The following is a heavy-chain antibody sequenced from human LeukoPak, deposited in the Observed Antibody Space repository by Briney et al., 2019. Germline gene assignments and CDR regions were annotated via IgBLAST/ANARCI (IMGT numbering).Heavy chain of an antibody. CDR2: IYHSGST. D-gene: IGHD4-23*01. V-gene: IGHV4-4*02. J-gene: IGHJ3*02. Sequence: PSETLSLTCAVSGGSISSSNWWSWVRQPPGQGLEWIGEIYHSGSTNYNPSLKSRVTISVDKSKNQFSLKLSSVTAADTAVYYCARVRLPLYGGNPRAADAFDIWGQGTMVTVSS. CDR3: ARVRLPLYGGNPRAADAFDI. CDR1: GGSISSSNW.